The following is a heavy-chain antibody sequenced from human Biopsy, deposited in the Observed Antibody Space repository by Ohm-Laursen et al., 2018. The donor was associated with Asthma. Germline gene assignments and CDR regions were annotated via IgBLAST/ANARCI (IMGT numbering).Heavy chain of an antibody. Sequence: SLTLSCASSGFTFSSYGMHWDRQAPGKGLERGADISYDGSNKYYADYVKGRFTISRDNSKNTLYLQMNSLRAEDPAVYYCASRSSGPDFWSGYYCFDYWGQGTLVPVSS. CDR1: GFTFSSYG. D-gene: IGHD3-3*01. J-gene: IGHJ4*02. CDR3: ASRSSGPDFWSGYYCFDY. CDR2: ISYDGSNK. V-gene: IGHV3-30*03.